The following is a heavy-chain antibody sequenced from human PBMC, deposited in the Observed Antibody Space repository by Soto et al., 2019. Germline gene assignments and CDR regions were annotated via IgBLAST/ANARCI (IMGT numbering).Heavy chain of an antibody. Sequence: GASVNVSCKCAGGTFSSYSISWGRQAPGQGLECMGGIIPIFGTANYAQKFQGRVTITADESTSTAYMELSSLRSEDTAVYYCARVGASVELDYWGQGTLVTVSS. V-gene: IGHV1-69*13. CDR2: IIPIFGTA. CDR1: GGTFSSYS. J-gene: IGHJ4*02. D-gene: IGHD1-1*01. CDR3: ARVGASVELDY.